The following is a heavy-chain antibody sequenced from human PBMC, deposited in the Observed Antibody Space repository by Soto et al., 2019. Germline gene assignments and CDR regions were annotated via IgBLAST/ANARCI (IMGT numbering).Heavy chain of an antibody. D-gene: IGHD1-7*01. CDR2: IYYSGST. J-gene: IGHJ5*02. V-gene: IGHV4-39*01. Sequence: SETLSLTCTVSGGSISSSSYYWGWIRQPPGKGLEWIGSIYYSGSTYYNPSLKSRVTISVDTSKNQFSLKLSSVTAADTAVYYCASYWNYFGFEVGLNWFDPWGQGTLVTVSS. CDR1: GGSISSSSYY. CDR3: ASYWNYFGFEVGLNWFDP.